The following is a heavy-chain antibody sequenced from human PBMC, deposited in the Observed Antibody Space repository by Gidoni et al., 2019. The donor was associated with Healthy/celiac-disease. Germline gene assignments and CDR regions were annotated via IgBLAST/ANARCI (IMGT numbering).Heavy chain of an antibody. V-gene: IGHV3-15*07. CDR3: TTDWTGYSYGYGAFDI. Sequence: EVQLVESGGCLVTPGGSLRLSWAASGFPFSHPCMNCVRQAPGKGLEWVGRIKSKTDGRTTDYAAPVKGRFTISRDDSKNTLYLQMNSLKTEDTAVYYCTTDWTGYSYGYGAFDIWGQGTMVTVSS. CDR1: GFPFSHPC. CDR2: IKSKTDGRTT. D-gene: IGHD5-18*01. J-gene: IGHJ3*02.